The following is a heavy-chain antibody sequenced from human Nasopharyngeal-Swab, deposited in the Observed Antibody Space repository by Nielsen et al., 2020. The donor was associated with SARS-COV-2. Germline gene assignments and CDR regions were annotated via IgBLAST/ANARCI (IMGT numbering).Heavy chain of an antibody. CDR1: GGTFSSYA. D-gene: IGHD3-22*01. V-gene: IGHV1-69*13. Sequence: SVKVSCKASGGTFSSYAISWVRQAPGQGLEWMGGIIPIFGTANYAQKFQGRVTITADESTSTAYMELSSLRSEDTAVYYCARGTDYDSSGYRGWFDPWGQGTLVTVSS. J-gene: IGHJ5*02. CDR3: ARGTDYDSSGYRGWFDP. CDR2: IIPIFGTA.